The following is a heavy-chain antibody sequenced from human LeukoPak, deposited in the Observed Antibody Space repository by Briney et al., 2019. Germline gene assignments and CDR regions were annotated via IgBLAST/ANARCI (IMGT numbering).Heavy chain of an antibody. V-gene: IGHV3-48*01. CDR1: GFSFSSYG. CDR2: ISSSSNTM. D-gene: IGHD2-15*01. J-gene: IGHJ4*02. Sequence: GGSLRLSCAASGFSFSSYGMNWVRQAPGKGLEWVSHISSSSNTMYYADSVKGRFTISRDNAKNSLYLQMNSLRAEDTAVYYCARRIREGYCSGGSCFSFGYWGQGTLVTVSS. CDR3: ARRIREGYCSGGSCFSFGY.